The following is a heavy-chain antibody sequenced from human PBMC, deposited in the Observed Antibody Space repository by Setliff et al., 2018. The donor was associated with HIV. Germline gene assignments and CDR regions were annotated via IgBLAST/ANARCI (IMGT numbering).Heavy chain of an antibody. CDR1: GGSIRSTSYY. Sequence: ASETLSLTCTVSGGSIRSTSYYWGWIRQPPGKGLEWIGSIYYSGSTYYNPSLKSRVTISVDTSKNQFSLKLSSVTAADTAVYYCARHPPYCSGGSCYRGRGYYFDYWGQGTLVTVSS. CDR2: IYYSGST. J-gene: IGHJ4*02. CDR3: ARHPPYCSGGSCYRGRGYYFDY. D-gene: IGHD2-15*01. V-gene: IGHV4-39*01.